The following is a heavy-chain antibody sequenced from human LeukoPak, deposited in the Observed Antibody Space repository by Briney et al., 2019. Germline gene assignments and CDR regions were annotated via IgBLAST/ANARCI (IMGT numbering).Heavy chain of an antibody. V-gene: IGHV4-4*07. Sequence: SETLSLTCTVSGGSISSYYWSWIRQPAGKGLEWIGRIYTSGSTNYNPSLMSRVTISVGKSKNQFSLKLSSVTAADTAVYYCSRVAGFDFDYWGQGTLVTVSS. CDR3: SRVAGFDFDY. CDR1: GGSISSYY. J-gene: IGHJ4*02. CDR2: IYTSGST. D-gene: IGHD6-19*01.